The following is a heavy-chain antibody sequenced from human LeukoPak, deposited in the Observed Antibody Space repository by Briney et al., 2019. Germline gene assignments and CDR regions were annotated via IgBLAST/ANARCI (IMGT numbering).Heavy chain of an antibody. CDR3: ARVQSRLSWFDP. CDR2: IYYSGST. J-gene: IGHJ5*02. V-gene: IGHV4-39*07. CDR1: GGSISSGTYY. Sequence: PSETLSLTCTVSGGSISSGTYYWGWIRQPPWKGLEWIGSIYYSGSTYYNPSLRSRVTISVDTSKNQFSLRLGSVTAADTAVYYCARVQSRLSWFDPWGQGTLVTVSS.